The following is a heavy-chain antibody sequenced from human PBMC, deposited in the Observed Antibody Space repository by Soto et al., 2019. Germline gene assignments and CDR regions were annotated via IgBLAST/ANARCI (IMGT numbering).Heavy chain of an antibody. Sequence: GGSLRLSCAASGFTFSSYAMSWVRQAPGKGLEWVSAISGSGGSTYYADSVKGRFTISRDNSKNTLYLQMNSLRAEDTAVYYCAKNGVVVITTVPIKFDYCGEGTLLTVSS. CDR3: AKNGVVVITTVPIKFDY. CDR2: ISGSGGST. CDR1: GFTFSSYA. J-gene: IGHJ4*02. D-gene: IGHD3-22*01. V-gene: IGHV3-23*01.